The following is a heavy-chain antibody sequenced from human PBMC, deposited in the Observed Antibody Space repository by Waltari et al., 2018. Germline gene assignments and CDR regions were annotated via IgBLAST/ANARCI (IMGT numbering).Heavy chain of an antibody. J-gene: IGHJ6*02. V-gene: IGHV1-3*01. CDR2: INAGNGNT. CDR3: AREGCSSTSCFSYYYYGMDV. D-gene: IGHD2-2*01. Sequence: QVQLVQSGAEVKKPGASVKVSCKASGYTFTSYAMHWVRQAPGQRLEWMGWINAGNGNTKYSQKFQGRVTSTRDTSASTAYMELSSLRSEDTAVYYCAREGCSSTSCFSYYYYGMDVWGQGTTVTVSS. CDR1: GYTFTSYA.